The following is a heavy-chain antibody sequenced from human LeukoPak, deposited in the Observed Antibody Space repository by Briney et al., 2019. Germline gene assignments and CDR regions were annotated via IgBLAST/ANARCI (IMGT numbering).Heavy chain of an antibody. Sequence: ASVKVSCKASGYTFTSYGISWVRQAPGQGLEWMGWISAYNGNTNYAQKLQGRVTMTTDTSTSTAYMELRSLRSDDTAVYYCARDVARLWEPGDYYYYGMDVCGQGTTVSVSS. CDR2: ISAYNGNT. J-gene: IGHJ6*02. V-gene: IGHV1-18*01. CDR1: GYTFTSYG. D-gene: IGHD1-26*01. CDR3: ARDVARLWEPGDYYYYGMDV.